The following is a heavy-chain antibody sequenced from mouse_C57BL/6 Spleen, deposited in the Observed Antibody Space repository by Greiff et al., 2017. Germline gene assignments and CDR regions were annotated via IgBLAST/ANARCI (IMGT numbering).Heavy chain of an antibody. D-gene: IGHD2-3*01. V-gene: IGHV1-62-3*01. Sequence: QVQLQQPGAELVKPGASVKLSCKASGYTFTSYRMHWVKQRPGRGLEWIGRIDPSSGGTKYNEKFQSKATLTVDKPSSTAYMQRSRLTSEDSAVYYGAREYDGYYGPYFDYWGQGTTLTVSS. CDR1: GYTFTSYR. CDR2: IDPSSGGT. J-gene: IGHJ2*01. CDR3: AREYDGYYGPYFDY.